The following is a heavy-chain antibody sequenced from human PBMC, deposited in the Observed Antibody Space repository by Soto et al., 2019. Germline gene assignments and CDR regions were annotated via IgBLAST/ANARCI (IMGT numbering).Heavy chain of an antibody. J-gene: IGHJ6*03. CDR2: INPSGGST. Sequence: ASVKVSCKASGYTFTSYYLQWVRQATGQGLEWMGIINPSGGSTSYAQKFQGRVTMTRDTSTSTVYMQLSSLRSEDTAVYYCAREGYSGYDWPYYYYMDVWGKGTTVTVSS. CDR1: GYTFTSYY. V-gene: IGHV1-46*03. CDR3: AREGYSGYDWPYYYYMDV. D-gene: IGHD5-12*01.